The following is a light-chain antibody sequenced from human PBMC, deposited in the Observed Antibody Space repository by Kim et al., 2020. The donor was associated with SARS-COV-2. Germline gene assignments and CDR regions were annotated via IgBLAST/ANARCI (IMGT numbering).Light chain of an antibody. J-gene: IGKJ3*01. Sequence: SASVGDRVTCACRASDTVVTYLNWYQQKPGKAPKLLIYAASKLQTGVPSRFSGSGYGTHFTLTINNLQPDDFATYYCQQTYRLSSFGAGTKVDIK. CDR1: DTVVTY. V-gene: IGKV1-39*01. CDR2: AAS. CDR3: QQTYRLSS.